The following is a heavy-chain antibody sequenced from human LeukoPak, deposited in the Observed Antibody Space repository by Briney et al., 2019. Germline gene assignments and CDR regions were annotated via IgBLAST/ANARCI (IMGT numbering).Heavy chain of an antibody. Sequence: PSETLSLTCTVSGGSTSSSSYYWGWIRQPPGKGLEWIGSIYYSGSTYYNPSLKSRVTISVDTSKNQFSLKLSSVTAADTAVYYCARSSSRAYEGYWGQGTLVTVSS. V-gene: IGHV4-39*01. CDR3: ARSSSRAYEGY. J-gene: IGHJ4*02. CDR2: IYYSGST. D-gene: IGHD6-6*01. CDR1: GGSTSSSSYY.